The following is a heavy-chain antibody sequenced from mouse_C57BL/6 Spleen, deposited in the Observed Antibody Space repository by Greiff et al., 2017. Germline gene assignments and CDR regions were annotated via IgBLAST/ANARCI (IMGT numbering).Heavy chain of an antibody. Sequence: QVQLQQPGAELVRPGSSVKLSCKASGYTFTSYWMDWVKPRPGKGLEWIGNIYPSDSETHYNQKFKDKATLTVDKSTSTAYMQLSSLTSEASAVYYCARRSDWVYFDYWGQGTTRTVSS. D-gene: IGHD2-13*01. CDR1: GYTFTSYW. J-gene: IGHJ2*01. CDR2: IYPSDSET. CDR3: ARRSDWVYFDY. V-gene: IGHV1-61*01.